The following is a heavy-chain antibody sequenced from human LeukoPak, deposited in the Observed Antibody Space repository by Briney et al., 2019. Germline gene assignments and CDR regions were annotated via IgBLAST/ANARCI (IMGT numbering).Heavy chain of an antibody. Sequence: GGSLRLSCAASGFTFSSYAMSWVRQAPGKGLEWVSPISGSGGSTYYADSVKGRFTISRDNSKNTLYLQMNSLRAEDTAVYYCAKNSVVVAGKAINCWGQGTLVTVSS. CDR1: GFTFSSYA. D-gene: IGHD2-15*01. V-gene: IGHV3-23*01. J-gene: IGHJ4*02. CDR3: AKNSVVVAGKAINC. CDR2: ISGSGGST.